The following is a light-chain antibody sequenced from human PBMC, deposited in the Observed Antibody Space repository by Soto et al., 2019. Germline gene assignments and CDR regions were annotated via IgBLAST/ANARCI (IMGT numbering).Light chain of an antibody. V-gene: IGKV3-20*01. CDR2: GAS. Sequence: EIVFTQSPATLSLSAGERGTRSCMASQSVSTNLAWYQQQPGQAPRLLIYGASTRATGLPARFSGSGSGTEFTLTISRVEPEDFAVYSCHQYGRSPWTLGQGTKVDIK. CDR3: HQYGRSPWT. CDR1: QSVSTN. J-gene: IGKJ1*01.